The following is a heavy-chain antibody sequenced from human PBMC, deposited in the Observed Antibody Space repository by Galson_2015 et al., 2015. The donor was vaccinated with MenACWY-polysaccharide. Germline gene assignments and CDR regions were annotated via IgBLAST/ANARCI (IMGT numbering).Heavy chain of an antibody. V-gene: IGHV3-21*01. CDR1: GFTFSSYS. J-gene: IGHJ3*02. D-gene: IGHD1-26*01. CDR2: ISSSSYI. CDR3: AREPRGLVGATFNAFDI. Sequence: SLRLSCAASGFTFSSYSMNWVRQAPGKGLEWVSSISSSSYIYYADSVKGRFTISRDNAKNSLYLQMNSLRAEDTAVYYCAREPRGLVGATFNAFDIWGQGTMVTVSS.